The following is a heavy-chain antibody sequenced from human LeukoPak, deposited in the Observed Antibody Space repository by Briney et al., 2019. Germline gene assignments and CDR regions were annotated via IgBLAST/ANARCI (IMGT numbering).Heavy chain of an antibody. CDR1: GFSLSTSGVG. Sequence: SGPTLVNPTQTLTLTCTFSGFSLSTSGVGVGWIRQPPGKALEWLALIYWDDDKRYSPSLKSRLTITKDTSKNQVVLTMTNMDPVDTATYYCAHSTGGYFDWLLMAFDYWGQGTLVTVYS. V-gene: IGHV2-5*02. D-gene: IGHD3-9*01. J-gene: IGHJ4*02. CDR3: AHSTGGYFDWLLMAFDY. CDR2: IYWDDDK.